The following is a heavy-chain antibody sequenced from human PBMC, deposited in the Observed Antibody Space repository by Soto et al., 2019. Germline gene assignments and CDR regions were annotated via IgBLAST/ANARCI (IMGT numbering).Heavy chain of an antibody. Sequence: GASVKVSCKASGYTFTGYYMHWVRQAPGQGLEWLGWINPNSGGTNYAQKFQGRVTMTRDTSISTAYMELSRLRSDDTAVYYCATPAGGYSYGRAWIFYGMDVWGQGTTVTVSS. CDR1: GYTFTGYY. CDR2: INPNSGGT. V-gene: IGHV1-2*02. CDR3: ATPAGGYSYGRAWIFYGMDV. D-gene: IGHD5-18*01. J-gene: IGHJ6*02.